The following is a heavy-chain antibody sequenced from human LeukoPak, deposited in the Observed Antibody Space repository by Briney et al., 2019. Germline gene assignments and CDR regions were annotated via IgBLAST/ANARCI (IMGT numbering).Heavy chain of an antibody. CDR1: GYSISSGYY. J-gene: IGHJ4*02. D-gene: IGHD3-10*01. CDR3: ARGGGRIGELFDY. V-gene: IGHV4-38-2*01. CDR2: IYHTGST. Sequence: SETLSLTCGVSGYSISSGYYWAWIRQSPGKGLEWIGSIYHTGSTYYNPSLNSRVTMSIDRSKNQFSLKLNPVTAADTAVYYCARGGGRIGELFDYWGQGTLVTVSS.